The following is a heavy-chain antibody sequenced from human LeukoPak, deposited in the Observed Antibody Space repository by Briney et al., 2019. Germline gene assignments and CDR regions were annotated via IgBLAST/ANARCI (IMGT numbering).Heavy chain of an antibody. CDR3: TRDQEGSDY. Sequence: PGGSLRLSCAAFGFTFSSYSINWVRQAPGKGLEWVSYITRSSSAKFYADSVKGRFTISRDNAENLLYLQMNSLRAEDTAVYYCTRDQEGSDYWGQGTLVTVSS. J-gene: IGHJ4*02. CDR2: ITRSSSAK. V-gene: IGHV3-48*01. CDR1: GFTFSSYS.